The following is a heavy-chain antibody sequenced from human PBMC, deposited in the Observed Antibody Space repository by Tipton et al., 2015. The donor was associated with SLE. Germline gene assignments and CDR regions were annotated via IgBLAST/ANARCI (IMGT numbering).Heavy chain of an antibody. CDR1: GGSISSHY. CDR3: ARDMKDSSGWYFDL. J-gene: IGHJ2*01. Sequence: TLSLTCTVSGGSISSHYWSWIRQPPGKGLEWIGYIYYSGSTNYNPSLKSRVTISVDTSKNQFSLKLSSVTAADTAVYYCARDMKDSSGWYFDLWGRGTLVTVSS. V-gene: IGHV4-59*11. CDR2: IYYSGST. D-gene: IGHD6-19*01.